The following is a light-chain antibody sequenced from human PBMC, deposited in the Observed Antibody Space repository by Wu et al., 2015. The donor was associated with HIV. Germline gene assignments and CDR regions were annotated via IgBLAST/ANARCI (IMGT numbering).Light chain of an antibody. CDR1: QSVTSSY. J-gene: IGKJ2*01. CDR3: QHYSSSRYT. V-gene: IGKV3-20*01. Sequence: EIVLTQSPGTLSLSPGERVTLSCRASQSVTSSYLAWYQQKPGQAPRLLVYGASSRATGISDRFSGSGSGTDFTLTISRLEPEDFAVYYCQHYSSSRYTFGQGPSWXSN. CDR2: GAS.